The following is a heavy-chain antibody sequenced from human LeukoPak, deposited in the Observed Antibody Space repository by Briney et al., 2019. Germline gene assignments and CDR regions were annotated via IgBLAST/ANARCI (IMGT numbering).Heavy chain of an antibody. CDR2: VSGSGRNT. V-gene: IGHV3-23*01. CDR1: GFTFSNYA. Sequence: GGSLRLSCAGSGFTFSNYAMTWVRQAPGKGLEWVSSVSGSGRNTFYPDSVEGRFAISRDNSKNTVYLQMNSLRADDTAVYYCVKSRRVGASQRGLFDYWGQGTLVTVSP. J-gene: IGHJ4*02. CDR3: VKSRRVGASQRGLFDY. D-gene: IGHD1-26*01.